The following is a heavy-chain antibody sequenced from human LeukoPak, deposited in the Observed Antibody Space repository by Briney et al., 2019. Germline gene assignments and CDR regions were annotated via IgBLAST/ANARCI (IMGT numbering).Heavy chain of an antibody. V-gene: IGHV1-18*01. CDR1: GYTFTSYG. CDR2: ISAYNGNT. CDR3: ARDPVRERGSRRYRTNGVCRRAFDY. J-gene: IGHJ4*02. Sequence: ASVKVSCKASGYTFTSYGISWVRQAPGQGLEWMGWISAYNGNTNYAQKLQGRVTMTTDTSTSTAYMELRSLRSDDTAVYYCARDPVRERGSRRYRTNGVCRRAFDYWGQGTLVTVSS. D-gene: IGHD2-8*01.